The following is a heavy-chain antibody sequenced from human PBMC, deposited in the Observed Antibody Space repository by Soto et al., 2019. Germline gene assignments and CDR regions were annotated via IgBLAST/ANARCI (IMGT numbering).Heavy chain of an antibody. CDR2: ISYDGSDK. J-gene: IGHJ4*02. V-gene: IGHV3-30*18. CDR1: GFTFSSYG. D-gene: IGHD1-26*01. CDR3: AKEAVGATPDY. Sequence: QVQLVESGGGVVQPGRSLRLSCAASGFTFSSYGMHWVRQAPGKGLEWVAVISYDGSDKYYADSVKGRFTISRDNSKNTLYLQMNSLRAEDTAVFYCAKEAVGATPDYWGQATLVTVSS.